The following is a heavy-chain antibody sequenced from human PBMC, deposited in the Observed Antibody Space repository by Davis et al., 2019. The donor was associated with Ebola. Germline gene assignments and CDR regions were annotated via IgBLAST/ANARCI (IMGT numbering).Heavy chain of an antibody. CDR3: ARDLTGTYDFDY. V-gene: IGHV4-34*01. J-gene: IGHJ4*02. CDR1: GGSFSGYY. D-gene: IGHD3-9*01. Sequence: MPSETLSLTCAVYGGSFSGYYWSWIRQPPGKGLEWIGEINHSGSTNYNPSLKSRVTISVDTSKNQFSPKLSSVTAADTAVYYCARDLTGTYDFDYWGQGTLVTVSS. CDR2: INHSGST.